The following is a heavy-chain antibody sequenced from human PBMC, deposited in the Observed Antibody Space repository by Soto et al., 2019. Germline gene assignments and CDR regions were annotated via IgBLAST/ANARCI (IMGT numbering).Heavy chain of an antibody. D-gene: IGHD2-15*01. V-gene: IGHV4-39*01. CDR2: IYYSGST. Sequence: QLQLQESGPGLVKPSETLSLTCTVSGGSISSSSYYWGWIRQPPGKGLEWIGSIYYSGSTYYNPSLKSRVTISVDTSKNQFSLKLSSVTAADTAVYYCAGTIVVVVAATPAFRYWGQGTLVTVSS. CDR3: AGTIVVVVAATPAFRY. J-gene: IGHJ4*02. CDR1: GGSISSSSYY.